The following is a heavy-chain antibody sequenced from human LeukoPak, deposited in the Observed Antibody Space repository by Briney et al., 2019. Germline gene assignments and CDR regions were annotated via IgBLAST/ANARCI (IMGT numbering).Heavy chain of an antibody. J-gene: IGHJ3*02. V-gene: IGHV4-61*02. CDR3: ARGTGNAFDI. D-gene: IGHD1-14*01. CDR2: VYTSGST. Sequence: SQTLSLTCTVSGGSISSGSYDWSWIRQPAGKGLDWIGRVYTSGSTDYNPSLKSRVTISVDTSKNQFSLKLTSVTAADTAVYYCARGTGNAFDIWGQGTMVTVSS. CDR1: GGSISSGSYD.